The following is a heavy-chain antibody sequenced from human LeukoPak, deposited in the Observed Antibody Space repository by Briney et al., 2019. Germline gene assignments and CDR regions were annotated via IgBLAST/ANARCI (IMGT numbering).Heavy chain of an antibody. Sequence: GGSLRLSCAASGFTLTTYWMHWVRQAPGKGLVWVSVITGSADITNYANSVKGRFTISRDNSKNTLYLQMNSLRAEDTAVYYCAKTQGYFDYWGQGSLVTVSS. V-gene: IGHV3-23*01. CDR2: ITGSADIT. CDR3: AKTQGYFDY. J-gene: IGHJ4*02. CDR1: GFTLTTYW.